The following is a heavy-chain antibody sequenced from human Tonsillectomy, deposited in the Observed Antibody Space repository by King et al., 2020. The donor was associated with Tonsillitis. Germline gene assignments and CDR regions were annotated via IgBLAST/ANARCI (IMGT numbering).Heavy chain of an antibody. CDR3: ARAGGASDY. Sequence: QLQESGPGLVKPSETLSLTCTVSGASISSYYWSWIRQPPGKGLEWIGHIDYSRSTNYNPSLQSRVTISVDSSKRQFSLRLSSVTAADTAVYYCARAGGASDYWGQGTLVTVSS. CDR1: GASISSYY. J-gene: IGHJ4*02. V-gene: IGHV4-59*01. CDR2: IDYSRST. D-gene: IGHD3-16*01.